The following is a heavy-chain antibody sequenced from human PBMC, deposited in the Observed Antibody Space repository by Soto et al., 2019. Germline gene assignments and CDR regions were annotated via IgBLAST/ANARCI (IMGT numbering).Heavy chain of an antibody. CDR3: ARESTITMVRGVRGDPFDY. V-gene: IGHV4-39*01. J-gene: IGHJ4*02. D-gene: IGHD3-10*01. Sequence: SETLSLTCTVSGGSISSSSYYWGWIRQPPGKGLEWIGSIYYSGSTYYNPSLKSRVTISVDTSKNQFSLKLSSVTAADTAVYYCARESTITMVRGVRGDPFDYWGQGTLVTVSS. CDR2: IYYSGST. CDR1: GGSISSSSYY.